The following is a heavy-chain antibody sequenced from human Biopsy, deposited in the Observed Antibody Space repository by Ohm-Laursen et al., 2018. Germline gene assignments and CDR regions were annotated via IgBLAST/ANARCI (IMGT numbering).Heavy chain of an antibody. V-gene: IGHV1-18*01. CDR3: ARVFCTSTTCYGLLDN. CDR1: GHTFTSYD. CDR2: ISPYNDKT. D-gene: IGHD2/OR15-2a*01. J-gene: IGHJ4*02. Sequence: ATVKISCKASGHTFTSYDISWVRQAPGQGLGCMGWISPYNDKTSYPPKLQDRATMTADTSTNTAHMELRSLRSDHTAVYYCARVFCTSTTCYGLLDNWGQGTVVTVSS.